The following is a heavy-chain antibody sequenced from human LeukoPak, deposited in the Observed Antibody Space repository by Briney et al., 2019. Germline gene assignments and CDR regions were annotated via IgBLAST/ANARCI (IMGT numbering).Heavy chain of an antibody. CDR2: ISSSSSYT. V-gene: IGHV3-11*06. D-gene: IGHD3-22*01. Sequence: GGSLRLSCAASGLTFSDYYMSWIRQAPGKGLEWVSDISSSSSYTNYADSVKGRFTISRDNAKNSLYLQMNSLRAEDTAVYYCARDSIYDSSGYYLWGQGTLVTVSS. J-gene: IGHJ5*02. CDR1: GLTFSDYY. CDR3: ARDSIYDSSGYYL.